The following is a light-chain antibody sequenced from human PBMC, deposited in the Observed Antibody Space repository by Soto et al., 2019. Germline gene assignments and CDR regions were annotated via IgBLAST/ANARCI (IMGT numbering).Light chain of an antibody. V-gene: IGKV3-15*01. Sequence: EIVMTQSPATLSVSPGERATLSCRGSLSVSSNLAWYQQKPGQAPRLLIYGASTRATGIPARFSGSGSGTEFTLTISSLQSEDFAVFYCLQYDNWPITFGQGTRLEIK. CDR3: LQYDNWPIT. J-gene: IGKJ5*01. CDR2: GAS. CDR1: LSVSSN.